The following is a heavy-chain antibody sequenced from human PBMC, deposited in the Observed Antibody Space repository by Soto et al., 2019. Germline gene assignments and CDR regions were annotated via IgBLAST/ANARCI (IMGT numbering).Heavy chain of an antibody. V-gene: IGHV3-23*01. CDR2: ISGSGGST. D-gene: IGHD2-21*01. CDR3: SKDLQELWPGKIPSHYYYGMDV. J-gene: IGHJ6*02. Sequence: GGSLRLSCAASGFTFSSYAMSWVRQAPGKGLEWVSAISGSGGSTYYADSVKGRFTISRDNSKNTLYLQMNSLRAEDTAVYYCSKDLQELWPGKIPSHYYYGMDVWGQGTTVTVSS. CDR1: GFTFSSYA.